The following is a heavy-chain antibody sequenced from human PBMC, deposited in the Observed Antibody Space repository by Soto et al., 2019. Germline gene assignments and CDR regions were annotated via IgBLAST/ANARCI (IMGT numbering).Heavy chain of an antibody. J-gene: IGHJ4*02. CDR1: GFTFSSYA. CDR3: AKDRGALLRYFDWSPLGYFDY. D-gene: IGHD3-9*01. CDR2: ISGSGGST. Sequence: GGSLRLSCAASGFTFSSYAMGWVRQAPGKGLEWVSAISGSGGSTYYADSVKGRFTISRDNSKNTLYLQMNSLRAEDTAVYYCAKDRGALLRYFDWSPLGYFDYWGQGTLVTVSS. V-gene: IGHV3-23*01.